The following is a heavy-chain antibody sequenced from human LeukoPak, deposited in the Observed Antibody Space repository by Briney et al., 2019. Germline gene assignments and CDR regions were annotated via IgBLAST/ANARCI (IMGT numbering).Heavy chain of an antibody. CDR2: IYSDDGN. CDR1: GFSLSNIRMG. D-gene: IGHD5-24*01. CDR3: ARIVRDGYNTNWYFDL. Sequence: SGPTLVNPTETLTLTCTASGFSLSNIRMGMSWIRQPPGKALEWLAHIYSDDGNSYSTSLKSRLTIPKDTSMSQVVLTMTNMDPVDTATYYCARIVRDGYNTNWYFDLWGRGTLVTVSS. J-gene: IGHJ2*01. V-gene: IGHV2-26*01.